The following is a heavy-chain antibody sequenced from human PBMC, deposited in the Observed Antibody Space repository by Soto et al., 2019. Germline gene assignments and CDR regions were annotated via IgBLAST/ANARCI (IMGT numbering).Heavy chain of an antibody. CDR3: AGSKNREWGFDY. CDR2: TYYTADT. CDR1: GVAIRSYF. J-gene: IGHJ4*02. Sequence: PSETLSLTCTVSGVAIRSYFWSWIRQPPGKGLEWIGSTYYTADTKYNPSLESRATISADPSKKQFSLRLGPVTAADTALYYCAGSKNREWGFDYWGQGDLVT. V-gene: IGHV4-59*01. D-gene: IGHD2-8*01.